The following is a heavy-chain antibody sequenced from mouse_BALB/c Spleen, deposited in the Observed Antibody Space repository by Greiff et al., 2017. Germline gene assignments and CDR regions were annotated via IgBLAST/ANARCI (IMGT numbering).Heavy chain of an antibody. J-gene: IGHJ2*01. CDR2: INPSNGRT. Sequence: VQLQQSGAELVKPGASVKLSCKASGYTFTSYWMHWVKQRPGQGLEWIGEINPSNGRTNYNEKFKSKATLTVDKSSSTAYMQLSSLTSEDSAVYYCARWGYYFDYWGQGTTLTVSS. CDR3: ARWGYYFDY. CDR1: GYTFTSYW. V-gene: IGHV1S81*02.